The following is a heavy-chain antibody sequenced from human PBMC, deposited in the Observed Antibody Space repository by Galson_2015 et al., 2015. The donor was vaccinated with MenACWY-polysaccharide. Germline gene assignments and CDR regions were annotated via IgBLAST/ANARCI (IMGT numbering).Heavy chain of an antibody. V-gene: IGHV3-74*03. CDR2: INSDGSSA. CDR1: GFSISTYW. J-gene: IGHJ3*01. CDR3: ARGFCSVRTCRRWDDAFDF. Sequence: SLRLSCAASGFSISTYWMHWVRQVPGKGLMWVSRINSDGSSATYADSVRGRLTFSRDNAKNTVYLQLNSLRVEDTAVYYCARGFCSVRTCRRWDDAFDFRGQGTMVIVSS. D-gene: IGHD3-3*01.